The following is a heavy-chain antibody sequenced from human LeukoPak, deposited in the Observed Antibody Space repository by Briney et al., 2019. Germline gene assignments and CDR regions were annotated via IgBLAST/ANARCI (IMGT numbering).Heavy chain of an antibody. V-gene: IGHV5-51*01. D-gene: IGHD3-9*01. Sequence: GESLKISCKASGYSFTSQWIGWVRQIPGKDLEWMGIIYPDDSDTRYSPSFQGQVTISADKSISTAYLQWSSLKASDSAMYYCARHGKYFTGSHHFDSWGQGTLLTVSS. J-gene: IGHJ4*02. CDR3: ARHGKYFTGSHHFDS. CDR1: GYSFTSQW. CDR2: IYPDDSDT.